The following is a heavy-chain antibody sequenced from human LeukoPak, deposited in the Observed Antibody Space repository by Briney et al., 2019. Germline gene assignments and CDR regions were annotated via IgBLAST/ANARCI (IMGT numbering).Heavy chain of an antibody. CDR2: INHSGST. CDR3: ARADSSGWYAVDY. Sequence: SETLSLTCAVYGGSFSGYYWSWIRQPPGKGLEWIGEINHSGSTNYNPSLKSRVTISVDTSKNQFSLKLSSVTAADTAVYYCARADSSGWYAVDYWGQGTLVTVSS. J-gene: IGHJ4*02. CDR1: GGSFSGYY. V-gene: IGHV4-34*01. D-gene: IGHD6-19*01.